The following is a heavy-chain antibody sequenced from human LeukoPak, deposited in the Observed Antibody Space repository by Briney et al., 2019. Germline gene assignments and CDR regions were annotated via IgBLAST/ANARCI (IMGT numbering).Heavy chain of an antibody. J-gene: IGHJ4*02. CDR2: IKSKTDGGTA. CDR1: GFTFTNAW. CDR3: TKYYYDSSGYLYYFDY. D-gene: IGHD3-22*01. V-gene: IGHV3-15*01. Sequence: GGSLRLSCAASGFTFTNAWMSWVRQAPGKGLEWVGRIKSKTDGGTADYAAPVKGRFAISRDDSKNTLYLQMNSLKTEDTAVYYCTKYYYDSSGYLYYFDYWGQGTLVTVSS.